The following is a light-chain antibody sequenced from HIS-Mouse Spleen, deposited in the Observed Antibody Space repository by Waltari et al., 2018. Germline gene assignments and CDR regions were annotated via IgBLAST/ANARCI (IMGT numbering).Light chain of an antibody. Sequence: SYELTQPPSVSVSPGQTARINCPGDALPKKYAYWYQQKSGQAPVLVIYEDRKRPSGIPERFSGSSSGTMATLTISGAQVEDEADYYCYSTDSSGNHRVFGGGTKLTVL. CDR2: EDR. V-gene: IGLV3-10*01. CDR3: YSTDSSGNHRV. CDR1: ALPKKY. J-gene: IGLJ2*01.